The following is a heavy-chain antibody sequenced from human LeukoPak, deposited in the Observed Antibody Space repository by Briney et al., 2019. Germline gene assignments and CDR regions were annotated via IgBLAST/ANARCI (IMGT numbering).Heavy chain of an antibody. CDR1: GFTFSSYG. V-gene: IGHV3-33*01. Sequence: GGSLRLSCAASGFTFSSYGMHWVRQAPGKELEWVAVIWYDGSNKYYADSVKGRFTISRDNSKNTLYLQMNSLRAEDTAVYYCASNYYDSSGYYSLFDYWGQGTLVTVSS. CDR3: ASNYYDSSGYYSLFDY. D-gene: IGHD3-22*01. CDR2: IWYDGSNK. J-gene: IGHJ4*02.